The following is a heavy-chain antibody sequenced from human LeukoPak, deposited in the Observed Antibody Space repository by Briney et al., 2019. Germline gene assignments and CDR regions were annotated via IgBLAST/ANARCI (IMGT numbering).Heavy chain of an antibody. Sequence: SETLSLTCTVSGGSISSGGYYWSWIRQHPGKGLEWIEYIYYSGSTYYNPSLKSRVTISVDTSKNQFSLKLSSVTAADTAVYYCAGHYGSGSDPDYWGQGTLVTVSS. CDR3: AGHYGSGSDPDY. D-gene: IGHD3-10*01. CDR2: IYYSGST. V-gene: IGHV4-31*03. CDR1: GGSISSGGYY. J-gene: IGHJ4*02.